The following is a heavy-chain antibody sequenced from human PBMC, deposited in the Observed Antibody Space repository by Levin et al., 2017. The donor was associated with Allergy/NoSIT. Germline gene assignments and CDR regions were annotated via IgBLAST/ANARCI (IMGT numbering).Heavy chain of an antibody. V-gene: IGHV4-34*01. CDR3: ASGTSGNPSLYYFDY. Sequence: SETLSLTCAVYGGSFSGYYWSWIRQPPGKGLEWIGEINHSGSTNYNPSLKSRVTISVDTSKNQFSLKLSSVTAADTAVYYCASGTSGNPSLYYFDYWGQGTLVTVSS. D-gene: IGHD3-10*01. CDR1: GGSFSGYY. J-gene: IGHJ4*02. CDR2: INHSGST.